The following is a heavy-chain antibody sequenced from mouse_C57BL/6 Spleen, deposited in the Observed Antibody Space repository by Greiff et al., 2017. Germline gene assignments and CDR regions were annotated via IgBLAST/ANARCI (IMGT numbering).Heavy chain of an antibody. CDR3: ARDDDDYGGGFAY. Sequence: VQLKQSGPELVKPGASVKISCKASGYSFTGYYMNWVKQSPEKSLEWIGEINPSTGGTTYNQKFKAKATLTVDKSSSTAYMQLKSLTSEDSAVYYCARDDDDYGGGFAYWGQGTLVTVSA. V-gene: IGHV1-42*01. CDR1: GYSFTGYY. J-gene: IGHJ3*01. CDR2: INPSTGGT. D-gene: IGHD2-4*01.